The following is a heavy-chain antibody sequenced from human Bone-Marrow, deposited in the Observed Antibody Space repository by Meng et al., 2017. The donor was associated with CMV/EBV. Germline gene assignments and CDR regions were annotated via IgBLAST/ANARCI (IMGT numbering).Heavy chain of an antibody. CDR3: ASHYYDSSAPGIYFQH. J-gene: IGHJ1*01. Sequence: QVQLVQSGAEVKKPXSSVKVSCQASVGTFSSYAISWVRQAPGQGLEWMGGIIPIFGTANYAQKFQGRVTITADESTGTAYMELSSLRSEDTAVYYCASHYYDSSAPGIYFQHWGQGTLVTVSS. CDR1: VGTFSSYA. D-gene: IGHD3-22*01. CDR2: IIPIFGTA. V-gene: IGHV1-69*12.